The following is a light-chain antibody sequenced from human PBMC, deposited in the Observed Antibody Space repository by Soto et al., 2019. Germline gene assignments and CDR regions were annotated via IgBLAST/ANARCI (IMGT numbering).Light chain of an antibody. Sequence: IGMSQSPATLSMSPGERATLSCRASQSLNRDLAWYQQKPGQSPRLLIFGASIRATGIPARFSGSGSGTEFTLTIGSLQSEDCALYYCQQYNNWPGTFGQGTRWIS. CDR1: QSLNRD. CDR2: GAS. J-gene: IGKJ1*01. CDR3: QQYNNWPGT. V-gene: IGKV3-15*01.